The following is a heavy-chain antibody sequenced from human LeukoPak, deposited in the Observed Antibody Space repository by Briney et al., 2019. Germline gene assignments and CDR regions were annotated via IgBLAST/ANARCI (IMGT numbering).Heavy chain of an antibody. CDR3: AKGIVRLASGSYPYFDY. CDR2: LYYSGST. Sequence: SETLSLTCTVSGGSISSNNYCWGWIRQPPGKGLEWIGSLYYSGSTYYNPSLKSRVTISVDTSKNQFSLKLNSVTAADTAVYYCAKGIVRLASGSYPYFDYWGQGTLVTVSS. D-gene: IGHD3-10*01. V-gene: IGHV4-39*01. J-gene: IGHJ4*02. CDR1: GGSISSNNYC.